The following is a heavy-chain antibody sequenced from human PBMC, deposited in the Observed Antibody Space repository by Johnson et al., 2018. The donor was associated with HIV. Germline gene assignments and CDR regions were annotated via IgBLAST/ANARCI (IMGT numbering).Heavy chain of an antibody. CDR3: ARESSDVGDFDI. V-gene: IGHV3-11*01. CDR2: ISGRGITI. D-gene: IGHD3-10*02. CDR1: GFTFSDSY. Sequence: QVQLVESGGGLVKPGGSLRLSCAASGFTFSDSYMSWIRQAPGKGLEWVSYISGRGITIYYSDSVKGRFTISRDNAKNSLFLQMDSLRAEDTAVYYCARESSDVGDFDIWGHGTMVTVSS. J-gene: IGHJ3*02.